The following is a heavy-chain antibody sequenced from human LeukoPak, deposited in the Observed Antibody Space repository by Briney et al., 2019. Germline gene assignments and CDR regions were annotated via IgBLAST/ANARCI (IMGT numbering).Heavy chain of an antibody. J-gene: IGHJ5*02. CDR1: GGSISSSSYY. Sequence: SETLSLTCTVSGGSISSSSYYWGWIRQPPGKGLEWIGSIYYSGSTYYNPSLKSRVTISVDTSKNQFSLKLSSVTAADTAVYYCGSSSVAAATGFDPWGQGTLVTVSS. V-gene: IGHV4-39*01. CDR3: GSSSVAAATGFDP. D-gene: IGHD2-15*01. CDR2: IYYSGST.